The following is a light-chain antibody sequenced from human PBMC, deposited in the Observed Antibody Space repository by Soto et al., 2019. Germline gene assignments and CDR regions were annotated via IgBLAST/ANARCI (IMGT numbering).Light chain of an antibody. CDR1: QSISSY. V-gene: IGKV1-39*01. CDR2: PAS. J-gene: IGKJ2*01. CDR3: QQSYSTPHT. Sequence: DIQMTQSPSSLSASVGDRVTITCRASQSISSYLNWYQQKPGKAPKLLIYPASSLQSGVPSRFSGSGSGTDFTLTISSLQPEDFAPYYCQQSYSTPHTFGQGTKLEIK.